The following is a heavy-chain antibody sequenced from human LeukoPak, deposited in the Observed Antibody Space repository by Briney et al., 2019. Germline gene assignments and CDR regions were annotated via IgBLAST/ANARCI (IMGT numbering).Heavy chain of an antibody. V-gene: IGHV3-20*04. Sequence: GGSLRLSCAASGFTFDDYGMSWVRQAPGKGLEWVSLINWNGGSSGYADSVKGRFTISRDNAKNSLYLQMNSLRAEDTAVYYCARGDDMRTASSSYYYYYYMDVWGKGTTVTVSS. J-gene: IGHJ6*03. CDR1: GFTFDDYG. D-gene: IGHD3-9*01. CDR2: INWNGGSS. CDR3: ARGDDMRTASSSYYYYYYMDV.